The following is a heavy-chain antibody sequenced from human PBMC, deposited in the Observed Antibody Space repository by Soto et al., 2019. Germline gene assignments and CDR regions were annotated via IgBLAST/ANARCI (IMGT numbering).Heavy chain of an antibody. D-gene: IGHD6-13*01. CDR2: IRVKNGNT. V-gene: IGHV1-18*01. Sequence: GASVKVSCKASGYTFNSYGISWVRQAPGQGLEWMGWIRVKNGNTNYAQNFQGRFTMTTDTSTSTAHMELRSLRSDDTAVYYCARSIAAAVDFDYWGQGTLVTLSS. CDR1: GYTFNSYG. CDR3: ARSIAAAVDFDY. J-gene: IGHJ4*02.